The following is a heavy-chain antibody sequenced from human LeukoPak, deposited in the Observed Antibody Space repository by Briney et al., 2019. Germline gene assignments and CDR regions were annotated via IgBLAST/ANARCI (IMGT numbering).Heavy chain of an antibody. Sequence: SETLSLTCTVSGYSISSGYYWGWIRQPPGKGLEWIGSIYHSGSTYYNPSLKSRVAISVDTSKNQFPLKLSSVTAADTAVYYCARVLSGYEGDYWGQGTLVTVSS. CDR3: ARVLSGYEGDY. CDR1: GYSISSGYY. J-gene: IGHJ4*02. D-gene: IGHD5-12*01. CDR2: IYHSGST. V-gene: IGHV4-38-2*02.